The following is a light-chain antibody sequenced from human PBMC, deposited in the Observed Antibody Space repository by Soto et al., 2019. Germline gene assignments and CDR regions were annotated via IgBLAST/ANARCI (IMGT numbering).Light chain of an antibody. J-gene: IGKJ1*01. V-gene: IGKV1-39*01. Sequence: QLTQSPSSLSASVGDRVTISCRASQGIGSALAWYQQNPGKAPKVLIYAASSLQSGVPSRFSGSGSGTDFTLTISSLQPEDFATYYCQQSYSTPRTFGQGTMVAIK. CDR1: QGIGSA. CDR3: QQSYSTPRT. CDR2: AAS.